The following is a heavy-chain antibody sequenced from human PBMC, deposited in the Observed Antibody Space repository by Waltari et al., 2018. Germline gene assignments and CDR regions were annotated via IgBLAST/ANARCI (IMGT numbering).Heavy chain of an antibody. CDR1: GYSFTSYW. CDR2: IYPGDSDT. J-gene: IGHJ6*02. V-gene: IGHV5-51*01. D-gene: IGHD6-25*01. Sequence: EVQLVQSGAEVKKPGESLKISCKGSGYSFTSYWIGWVRQMPGKGLEWMGIIYPGDSDTRYSPSFQGQVTISADKSISTAYLQWSSLKASDTAMYYWARHVTRLRRYSHYYGMDVWGQGTTVTVSS. CDR3: ARHVTRLRRYSHYYGMDV.